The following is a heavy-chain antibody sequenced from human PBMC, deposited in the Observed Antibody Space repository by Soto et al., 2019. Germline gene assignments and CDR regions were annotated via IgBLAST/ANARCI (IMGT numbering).Heavy chain of an antibody. CDR1: GFTFDDYA. Sequence: EVQLVESGGGLVQPGRSLRLSCAASGFTFDDYAMHWVRQAPGKGLEWVSGISWNSGSIGYADSVKGRFTISRDNAKNSLYLQMNSLRAEDTALYYCAKVHYDFWSGYSQTGFFDYWGQGTPVTVSS. J-gene: IGHJ4*02. D-gene: IGHD3-3*01. V-gene: IGHV3-9*01. CDR2: ISWNSGSI. CDR3: AKVHYDFWSGYSQTGFFDY.